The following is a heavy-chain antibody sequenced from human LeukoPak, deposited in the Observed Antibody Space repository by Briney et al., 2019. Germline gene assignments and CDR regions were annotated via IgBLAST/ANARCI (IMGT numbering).Heavy chain of an antibody. Sequence: GASVKVSCKASGYTFTGYYMHWVRQAPGQGLEWMGWINPNSGGTNYAQKFQGRVTMTRDTSISTAYMELSRLRSDDTAVSYCARFEGYYDSSGYYYFLDYWGQGTLVTVSS. CDR1: GYTFTGYY. J-gene: IGHJ4*02. CDR2: INPNSGGT. V-gene: IGHV1-2*02. D-gene: IGHD3-22*01. CDR3: ARFEGYYDSSGYYYFLDY.